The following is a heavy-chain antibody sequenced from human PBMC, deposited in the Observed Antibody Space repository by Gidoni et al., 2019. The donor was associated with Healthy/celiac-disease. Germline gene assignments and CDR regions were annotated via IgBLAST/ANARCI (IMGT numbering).Heavy chain of an antibody. D-gene: IGHD2-15*01. Sequence: QVQLVQSGAEVKKPGASVKVSCKASGYTFTSYAMHWVRQAPGQRLEWMGWINAGNGNTKYSQKFQGRVTITRDTSASTAYMELSSLRSEDTAVYYCARALLLPGGYCSGGSCYLWSGFDYWGQGTLVTVSS. CDR3: ARALLLPGGYCSGGSCYLWSGFDY. CDR1: GYTFTSYA. V-gene: IGHV1-3*01. J-gene: IGHJ4*02. CDR2: INAGNGNT.